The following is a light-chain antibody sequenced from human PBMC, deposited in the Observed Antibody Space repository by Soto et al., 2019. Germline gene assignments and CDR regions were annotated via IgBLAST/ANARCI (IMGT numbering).Light chain of an antibody. CDR2: EVS. V-gene: IGLV2-23*02. CDR1: SSDVGSNNL. Sequence: QSVLTQPASVSGSPGQSITISCTATSSDVGSNNLVSWYQQHPGKAPKLMIYEVSKRPSGVSYRFSGSKSGNTASLTTSGLQAEDEADYYCCSFARSSSSYVFGTGTKLTVL. CDR3: CSFARSSSSYV. J-gene: IGLJ1*01.